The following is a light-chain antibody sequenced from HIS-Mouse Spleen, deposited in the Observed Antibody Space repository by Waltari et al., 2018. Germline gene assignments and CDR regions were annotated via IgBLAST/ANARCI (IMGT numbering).Light chain of an antibody. V-gene: IGLV3-10*01. CDR1: ALPKKY. Sequence: SYELTQPPSVSVSPGQTARITCSGDALPKKYAYGYQQKSGQAPVLVNYEDSKRPSGIPERFSGSSSGTMATLTISGAQVEDEADYYCYSTDSSGNHRVFGGGTKLTVL. CDR2: EDS. J-gene: IGLJ2*01. CDR3: YSTDSSGNHRV.